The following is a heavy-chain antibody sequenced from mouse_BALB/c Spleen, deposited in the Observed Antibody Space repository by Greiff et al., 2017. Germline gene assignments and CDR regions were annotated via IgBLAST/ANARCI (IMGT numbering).Heavy chain of an antibody. V-gene: IGHV5-4*02. J-gene: IGHJ3*01. CDR1: GFTFSDYY. CDR2: ISDGGSYT. Sequence: EVMLVESGGGLVKPGGSLKLSCAASGFTFSDYYMYWVRQTPEKRLECVATISDGGSYTYYPDSVKGRFTISRDNAKNNLYLQMSSLKSEDTAMYYCAREAYWGQGTLVTVSA. CDR3: AREAY.